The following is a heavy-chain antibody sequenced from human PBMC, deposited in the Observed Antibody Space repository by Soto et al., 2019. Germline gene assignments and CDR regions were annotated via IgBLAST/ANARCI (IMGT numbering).Heavy chain of an antibody. Sequence: QVQLVQSGAEVKKPGASVKVSCKASGYTFTSYGISWVRQAPGQGLEWMGWISAYNGNTNYAQKLQGRVTMTTDTSTSTAYMELRSLSSDDTAVYYCARDSERYCSGGSCYFDHYNWFAPWGQGTLVTVSS. V-gene: IGHV1-18*01. CDR3: ARDSERYCSGGSCYFDHYNWFAP. J-gene: IGHJ5*02. CDR1: GYTFTSYG. D-gene: IGHD2-15*01. CDR2: ISAYNGNT.